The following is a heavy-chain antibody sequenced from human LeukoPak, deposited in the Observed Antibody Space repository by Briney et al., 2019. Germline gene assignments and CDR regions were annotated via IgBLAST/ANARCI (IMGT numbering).Heavy chain of an antibody. CDR2: ISTSSSTI. V-gene: IGHV3-48*01. J-gene: IGHJ4*02. CDR1: GFNFITYS. Sequence: GGSLRLSCAASGFNFITYSMNWVRQAPGKGLEWVSYISTSSSTIYYADSVKGRFTISRDNAKNSLYLQMSSLRAEDTAVYYCARDVYGWELLGYWGQGTLVTVSS. D-gene: IGHD2-8*02. CDR3: ARDVYGWELLGY.